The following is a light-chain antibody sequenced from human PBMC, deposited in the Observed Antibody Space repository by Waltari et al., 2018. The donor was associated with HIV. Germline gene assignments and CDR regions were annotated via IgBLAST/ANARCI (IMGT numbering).Light chain of an antibody. CDR3: MQTLQTPYT. J-gene: IGKJ2*01. CDR1: QSLVYSNGCTY. CDR2: FVS. V-gene: IGKV2-28*01. Sequence: EIVMTQSPLSLPVTPGEPASISCRSSQSLVYSNGCTYLEWYVQKPGQSPQLLIYFVSNRASGVPDRFSGSGSGADFTLKVRRVEAEDVGVYYCMQTLQTPYTFGQGTKLEIK.